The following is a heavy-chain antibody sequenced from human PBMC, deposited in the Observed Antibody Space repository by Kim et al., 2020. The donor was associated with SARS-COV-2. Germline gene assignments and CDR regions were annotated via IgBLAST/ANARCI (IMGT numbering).Heavy chain of an antibody. J-gene: IGHJ4*02. CDR1: GFTFSSYE. Sequence: GGSLRLSCAASGFTFSSYEMNWVRQAPGKGLEWVSYISRSGSTIYYADSVKGRFTISRDNAKNTLYLQMNSLRAEDTAVYYCAREPRTWEWELPSGANFDWGQGALVTVSS. V-gene: IGHV3-48*03. CDR3: AREPRTWEWELPSGANFD. D-gene: IGHD1-26*01. CDR2: ISRSGSTI.